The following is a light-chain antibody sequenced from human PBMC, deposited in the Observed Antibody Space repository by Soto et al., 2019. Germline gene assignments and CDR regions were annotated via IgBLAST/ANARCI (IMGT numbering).Light chain of an antibody. V-gene: IGKV3-20*01. CDR2: FAS. CDR3: QQYSSART. J-gene: IGKJ1*01. CDR1: QSVNSNY. Sequence: EIVLTQSPGTLSLSPGERATLSCRASQSVNSNYLAWYQQKPGQAPRLLIYFASTRAAGIPDRFSGSGSGTDCTLTISRLEPEDFAVYYCQQYSSARTFGQGTKVEI.